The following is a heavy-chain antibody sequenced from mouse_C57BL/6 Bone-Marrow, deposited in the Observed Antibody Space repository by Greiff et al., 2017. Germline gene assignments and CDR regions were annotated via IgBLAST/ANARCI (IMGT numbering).Heavy chain of an antibody. Sequence: VQLKESGAELVRPGASVKLSCTASGFNIKDDYMHWVKQRPEQGLEWIGWIDPENGDTEYASKFQGKATITADTSSNTAYLQLSSLTSEDTAVYYCTLTVVALDYWGQGTTLTVSS. J-gene: IGHJ2*01. V-gene: IGHV14-4*01. CDR3: TLTVVALDY. CDR2: IDPENGDT. CDR1: GFNIKDDY. D-gene: IGHD1-1*01.